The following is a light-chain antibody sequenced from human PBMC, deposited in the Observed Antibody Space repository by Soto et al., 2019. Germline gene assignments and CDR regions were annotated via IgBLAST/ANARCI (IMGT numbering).Light chain of an antibody. V-gene: IGKV3-20*01. CDR3: HQYGRLPPAT. CDR1: QSVSSNC. Sequence: EIVLTQFPGTLSLSAGERATLSCRASQSVSSNCLAWYQQKPGQAPRFLIYGASSRASGIPDRFSGSGSGTDFTLTISRLEPEDFAVYHCHQYGRLPPATFGQGTKVEIK. J-gene: IGKJ1*01. CDR2: GAS.